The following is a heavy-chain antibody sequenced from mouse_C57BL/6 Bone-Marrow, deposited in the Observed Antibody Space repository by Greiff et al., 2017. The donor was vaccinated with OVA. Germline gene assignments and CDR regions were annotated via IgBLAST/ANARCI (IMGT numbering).Heavy chain of an antibody. V-gene: IGHV1-18*01. CDR2: INPNNGGT. CDR1: GYTFTNYN. CDR3: ARGHYGYDAGAWFAY. D-gene: IGHD2-2*01. Sequence: EVQLQQSGPELVKPGASVKIPCKASGYTFTNYNMDWVKQSHGKSLEWIGDINPNNGGTIYNQKFKGKATLTVDKSSSTAYMELRSLTSEDTAVYYCARGHYGYDAGAWFAYWGQGTLVTVSA. J-gene: IGHJ3*01.